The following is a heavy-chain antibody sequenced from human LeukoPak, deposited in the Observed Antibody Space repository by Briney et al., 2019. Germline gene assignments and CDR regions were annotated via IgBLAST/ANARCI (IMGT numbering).Heavy chain of an antibody. D-gene: IGHD5-24*01. CDR2: INHSGST. Sequence: PSETLSLTCAVYGGSLSGYYWSWIGQPPGKGLEWIGEINHSGSTNYNPSLKSRVTISVDTSKNQFSLKLSSVTAADTAVYYCARGGDGYTNFDYWGQGTLVTVSS. CDR3: ARGGDGYTNFDY. V-gene: IGHV4-34*01. CDR1: GGSLSGYY. J-gene: IGHJ4*02.